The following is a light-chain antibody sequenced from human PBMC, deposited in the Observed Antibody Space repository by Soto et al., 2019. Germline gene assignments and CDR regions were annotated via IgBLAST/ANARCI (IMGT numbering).Light chain of an antibody. J-gene: IGKJ4*01. Sequence: DIQLTQSPSFLSASVGDRVTITCRASQGINSYLAWYQQKPGKAPNLLIYVASTLQSGVPSRFSGSGSGTEFTLTISSLQSEDFSTYYCQQLNDYPLTFGGWTRVEIK. CDR3: QQLNDYPLT. CDR1: QGINSY. V-gene: IGKV1-9*01. CDR2: VAS.